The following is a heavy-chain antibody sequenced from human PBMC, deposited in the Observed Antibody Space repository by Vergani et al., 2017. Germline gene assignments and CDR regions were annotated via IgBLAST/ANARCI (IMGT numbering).Heavy chain of an antibody. CDR2: TWYDGNNK. J-gene: IGHJ5*01. Sequence: QVQLVESGGGVVQPGRSLRLSCAASGFTFNQYGMHWVRQAPGKGLEWVAVTWYDGNNKQYADSVKGRFTISRDNSKSTMYLQMNSLRAEDTAIYYCGKGGWNYWFDSWGQGTLVIVS. CDR3: GKGGWNYWFDS. V-gene: IGHV3-33*06. CDR1: GFTFNQYG. D-gene: IGHD1-1*01.